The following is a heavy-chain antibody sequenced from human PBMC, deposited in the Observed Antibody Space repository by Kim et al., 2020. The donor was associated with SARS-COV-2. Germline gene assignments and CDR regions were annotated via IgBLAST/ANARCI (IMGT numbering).Heavy chain of an antibody. J-gene: IGHJ4*02. Sequence: GVSLRLSCTGSGFTLSTFAIHWVRQSPVKGLEWVAVISYDGTNQYYADSVRGRFLISRDNSKNTVYLEINSPRPEDTAIFYCARVALPGAFDSWGLGTLVTVSS. D-gene: IGHD6-19*01. CDR1: GFTLSTFA. CDR3: ARVALPGAFDS. CDR2: ISYDGTNQ. V-gene: IGHV3-30*04.